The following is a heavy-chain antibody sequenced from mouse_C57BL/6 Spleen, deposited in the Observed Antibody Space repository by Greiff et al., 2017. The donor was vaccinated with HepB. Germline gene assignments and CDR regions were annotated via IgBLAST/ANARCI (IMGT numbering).Heavy chain of an antibody. J-gene: IGHJ4*01. Sequence: EVQLQESGPGLVKPSQSLSLTCSVTGYSITSGYYWNWIRQFPGNKLEWMGYISYDGSNNYNPSLKNRISITRDTSKNQFFLKLNSVTTEDTATYYCARGEGYDGYYNYAMDYWGQGTSVTVSS. V-gene: IGHV3-6*01. CDR3: ARGEGYDGYYNYAMDY. CDR2: ISYDGSN. CDR1: GYSITSGYY. D-gene: IGHD2-3*01.